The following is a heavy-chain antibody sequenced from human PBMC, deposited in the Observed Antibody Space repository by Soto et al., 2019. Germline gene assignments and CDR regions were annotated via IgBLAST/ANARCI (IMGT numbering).Heavy chain of an antibody. J-gene: IGHJ6*02. Sequence: QVQLVESGGGVVQPGRSLRLSCAASGFTFSSYAMHWVRQAPGKGLEWVSVISYDGSNKYYADSVKGRFTISRDNSKNTLYLQMNSLRAEDTAVYYCARAGCDGGGCYHLVGLLYAMDVWGQGTTVTFSS. CDR2: ISYDGSNK. V-gene: IGHV3-30-3*01. CDR3: ARAGCDGGGCYHLVGLLYAMDV. CDR1: GFTFSSYA. D-gene: IGHD2-15*01.